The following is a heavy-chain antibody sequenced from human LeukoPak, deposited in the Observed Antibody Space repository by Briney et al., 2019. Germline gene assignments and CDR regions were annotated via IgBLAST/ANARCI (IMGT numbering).Heavy chain of an antibody. CDR3: ARDSGFDDYGDSWAFDI. D-gene: IGHD4-17*01. Sequence: PGGSLRLSCAASGFTFSSYWMSWVRQAPGKRLEWVANIKQDGSEKYYVDSVKGRFTISRDNAKNSLYLQMNMLRAEDTAVYYCARDSGFDDYGDSWAFDIWGQGTMVTVSS. V-gene: IGHV3-7*01. CDR1: GFTFSSYW. J-gene: IGHJ3*02. CDR2: IKQDGSEK.